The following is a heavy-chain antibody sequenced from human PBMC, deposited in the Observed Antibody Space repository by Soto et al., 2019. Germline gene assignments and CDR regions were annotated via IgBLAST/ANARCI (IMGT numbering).Heavy chain of an antibody. J-gene: IGHJ6*02. D-gene: IGHD3-3*01. Sequence: SETLSLTCSVSGSSISIYYWNWIRQTPGKGLEWIGYMYYRGTTKYNPSLKSRVTISVDTSKNQVSLKLSSVTVADTAVYYCARGYYDGRHGLDVWGQGTTVTVSS. CDR1: GSSISIYY. CDR2: MYYRGTT. CDR3: ARGYYDGRHGLDV. V-gene: IGHV4-59*01.